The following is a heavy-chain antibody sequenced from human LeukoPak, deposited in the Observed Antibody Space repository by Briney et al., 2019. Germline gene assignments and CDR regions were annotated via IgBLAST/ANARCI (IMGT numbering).Heavy chain of an antibody. CDR3: ARDCCGSSHFYYYYMDV. D-gene: IGHD6-13*01. V-gene: IGHV3-7*03. CDR2: INPDGSEK. CDR1: GFTFSSDW. Sequence: GGSLRLSCAVSGFTFSSDWMIWVRQAPGKGLEWVANINPDGSEKNYVDSVRGRFTISRDNAKKSLYLQMNSLRAEDTALYYCARDCCGSSHFYYYYMDVWGKGTTVTVSS. J-gene: IGHJ6*03.